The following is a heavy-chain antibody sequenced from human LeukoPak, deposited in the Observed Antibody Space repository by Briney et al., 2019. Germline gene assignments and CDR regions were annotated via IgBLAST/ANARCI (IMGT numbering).Heavy chain of an antibody. Sequence: GGSLRLSCAASGFTVSSNYMSWVRQAPGKGLEWASVIYSGGSTYYADSVKGRFTISRDNSKNTLYLQVNSLRAEDTAVYYCARGKGEYSNYEVYWGQGTLVTVSS. V-gene: IGHV3-53*05. J-gene: IGHJ4*02. CDR1: GFTVSSNY. CDR3: ARGKGEYSNYEVY. D-gene: IGHD4-11*01. CDR2: IYSGGST.